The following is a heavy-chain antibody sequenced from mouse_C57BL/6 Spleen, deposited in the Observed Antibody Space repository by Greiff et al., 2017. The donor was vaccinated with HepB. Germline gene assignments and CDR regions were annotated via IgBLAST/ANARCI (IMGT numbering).Heavy chain of an antibody. Sequence: EVKLMESGGGLVKPGGSLKLSCAASGFTFSDYGMHWVRQAPEKGLEWVAYISSGSSTIYYADTVKGRFTISRNNAKNTLFLKMTSLRSEDTAMYYCARGVFDCWGQGTTLTVAS. CDR1: GFTFSDYG. V-gene: IGHV5-17*01. CDR3: ARGVFDC. J-gene: IGHJ2*01. CDR2: ISSGSSTI.